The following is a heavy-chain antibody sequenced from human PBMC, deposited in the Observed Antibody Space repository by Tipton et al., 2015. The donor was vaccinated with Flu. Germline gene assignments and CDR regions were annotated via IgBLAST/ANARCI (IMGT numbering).Heavy chain of an antibody. J-gene: IGHJ6*02. CDR1: GFTFSNYG. Sequence: SLRLSCAASGFTFSNYGINWVRQAPGKGLEWVAVISFDGNNKYYADSVKGRFTISRDNSKNTLFLQMNSLRAEDTGVYYCAHRWSGESSLYYNGMDVWGQGTMVTVSS. D-gene: IGHD3-10*01. CDR2: ISFDGNNK. V-gene: IGHV3-30*03. CDR3: AHRWSGESSLYYNGMDV.